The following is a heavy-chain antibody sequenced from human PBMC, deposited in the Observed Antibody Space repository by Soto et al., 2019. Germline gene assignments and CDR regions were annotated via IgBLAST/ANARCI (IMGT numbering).Heavy chain of an antibody. V-gene: IGHV3-21*01. Sequence: TGGSLRLSCAASGFTFSSYSMNWVRQAPGKGLEWVSSISSSSSYIYYADSVKGRFTISRDNAKNSLYLQMNSLRAEDTAVYYCARARGTSLNDAFDIWGQGTMVTVSS. J-gene: IGHJ3*02. CDR2: ISSSSSYI. D-gene: IGHD2-2*01. CDR1: GFTFSSYS. CDR3: ARARGTSLNDAFDI.